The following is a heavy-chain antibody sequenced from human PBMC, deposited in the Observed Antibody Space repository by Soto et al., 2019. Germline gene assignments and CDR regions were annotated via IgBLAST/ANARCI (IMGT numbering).Heavy chain of an antibody. CDR3: ARWQDSSYWPLGVDF. Sequence: QVQLVQSGAEVKKTGASVKVSCKASGFTFTSYGFSWVRQASGQGLEWMGWISAYNGHKNYAQKFQDRVTLTTDTSTSTVYMELRSLISDDTAVYYCARWQDSSYWPLGVDFWGQGTLVTVSS. V-gene: IGHV1-18*01. J-gene: IGHJ4*02. CDR1: GFTFTSYG. D-gene: IGHD6-6*01. CDR2: ISAYNGHK.